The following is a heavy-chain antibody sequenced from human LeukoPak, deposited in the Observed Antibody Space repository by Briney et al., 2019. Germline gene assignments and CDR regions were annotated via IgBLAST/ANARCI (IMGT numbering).Heavy chain of an antibody. V-gene: IGHV4-59*01. Sequence: SETLSLTCTVSGGSISSYYRSWIRQPPGKGLEWIGYIYYSGSTNYNPSLKSRVTISVDTSKNQFSLKLSSVTAADTAVYYCARDSYSSGWYPDAFDIWGQGTMVTVSS. CDR3: ARDSYSSGWYPDAFDI. D-gene: IGHD6-19*01. CDR1: GGSISSYY. CDR2: IYYSGST. J-gene: IGHJ3*02.